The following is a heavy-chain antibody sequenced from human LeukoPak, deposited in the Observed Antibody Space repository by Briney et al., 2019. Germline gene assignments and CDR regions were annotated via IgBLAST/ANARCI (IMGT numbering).Heavy chain of an antibody. D-gene: IGHD2-2*01. J-gene: IGHJ6*03. CDR2: INPNSGGT. CDR1: GYTFTGYY. Sequence: ASVKVSCKASGYTFTGYYMHWVRQAPGQGLEWMGWINPNSGGTNYAQKFQGRVTMTRDTSISTAYMELSRLTSDDTAVYYCARDPRSTSVPHYHYYYMDVWGKGTTVTVSS. CDR3: ARDPRSTSVPHYHYYYMDV. V-gene: IGHV1-2*02.